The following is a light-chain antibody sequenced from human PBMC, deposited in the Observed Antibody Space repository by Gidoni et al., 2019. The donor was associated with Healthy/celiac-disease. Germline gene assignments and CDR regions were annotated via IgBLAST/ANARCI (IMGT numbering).Light chain of an antibody. CDR3: QKYNRAPRT. CDR1: QAMSNY. J-gene: IGKJ1*01. CDR2: AAS. V-gene: IGKV1-27*01. Sequence: IQTTQTPSSLSASVGDRVTINCRASQAMSNYLAWYQQQPGKVPKLLSYAASSLQSGVPYPFIGSGSGTDFTLTISSLQPEDVATYYCQKYNRAPRTFGQGTKVEIK.